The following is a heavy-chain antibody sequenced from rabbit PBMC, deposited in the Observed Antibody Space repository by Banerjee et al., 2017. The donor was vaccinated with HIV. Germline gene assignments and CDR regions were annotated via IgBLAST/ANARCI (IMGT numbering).Heavy chain of an antibody. Sequence: QSLEESGGDLVKPGGTLTLTCTASGVSFSSNDYMCWVRQAPGKGLEWISCIAGGGSGFAYSATWAQGRFTIPKSSATAVTLQMTSLTAADPATYFCARDLDGVIGWNFGWWGPGSLVTVS. J-gene: IGHJ4*01. V-gene: IGHV1S40*01. CDR1: GVSFSSNDY. CDR3: ARDLDGVIGWNFGW. CDR2: IAGGGSGFA. D-gene: IGHD4-1*01.